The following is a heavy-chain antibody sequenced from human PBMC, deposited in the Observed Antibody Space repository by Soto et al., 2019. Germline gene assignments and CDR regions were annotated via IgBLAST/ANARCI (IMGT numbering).Heavy chain of an antibody. J-gene: IGHJ6*02. CDR3: AKESVPGETAVLYYYGMDV. CDR2: ISGSGHRT. D-gene: IGHD2-21*02. CDR1: GLPFHNYA. Sequence: EVRLVESGGGLVQPGESVRLSCAASGLPFHNYALSWVRQVPGKGLEWVSAISGSGHRTYYADSVKGRFTISRDNSKKKVYMQINSLRVEDTALYYCAKESVPGETAVLYYYGMDVWGQGTTVTVSS. V-gene: IGHV3-23*04.